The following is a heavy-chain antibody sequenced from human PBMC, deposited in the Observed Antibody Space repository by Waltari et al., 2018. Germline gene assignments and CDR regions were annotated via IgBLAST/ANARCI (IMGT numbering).Heavy chain of an antibody. CDR1: GGSFSGYY. D-gene: IGHD2-2*01. CDR2: INHSGST. Sequence: QVQLQQWGAGLLKPSETLSLTCAVYGGSFSGYYWSWIRQPPGKGLEWIGEINHSGSTNYNPSPKSRFTISVDTSKNQFSLKLSSVTAADTAVYYCARALYCSSTSCFFDIWGQGTMVTVSS. CDR3: ARALYCSSTSCFFDI. J-gene: IGHJ3*02. V-gene: IGHV4-34*01.